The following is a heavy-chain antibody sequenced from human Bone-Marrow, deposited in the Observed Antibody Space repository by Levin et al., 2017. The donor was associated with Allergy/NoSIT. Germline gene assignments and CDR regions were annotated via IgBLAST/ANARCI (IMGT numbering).Heavy chain of an antibody. Sequence: AGGSLRLSCAASGFTFTDAWMNWVRQAPGKGLEWIGRIKSTSDGGTTDYAAPVKGRFTISRDDSESTVHLLMNSLKIEDTAIYYCTTLGSSRKFDYWGQGALVTVSS. D-gene: IGHD3-10*01. CDR3: TTLGSSRKFDY. CDR1: GFTFTDAW. J-gene: IGHJ4*02. V-gene: IGHV3-15*01. CDR2: IKSTSDGGTT.